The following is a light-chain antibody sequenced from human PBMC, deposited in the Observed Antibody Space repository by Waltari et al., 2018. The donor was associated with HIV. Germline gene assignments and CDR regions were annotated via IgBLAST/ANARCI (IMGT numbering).Light chain of an antibody. CDR3: SSVAKKSTFR. V-gene: IGLV2-23*02. Sequence: QSALTQPASVSGSLGQSITISCTGTSSDVGKYNLVSWFQHHPGKAPKFMIYDVTKRPSGVSDRFSGSKSANTAALTISGLQAEDEADYCCSSVAKKSTFRFGGGTKLTVL. J-gene: IGLJ2*01. CDR1: SSDVGKYNL. CDR2: DVT.